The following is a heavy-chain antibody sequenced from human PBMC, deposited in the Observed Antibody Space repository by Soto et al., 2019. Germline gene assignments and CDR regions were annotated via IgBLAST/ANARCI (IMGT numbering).Heavy chain of an antibody. Sequence: SETLSLTCTVSGGSISSGDYYWSWIRQPPGKGLEWIGYIYYSGSTYYNPSLKSRVTISVDTSKNQFSLKLSSVTAADTAVYYCASVSSFKAFDYWGQGTLVTVSS. J-gene: IGHJ4*02. CDR3: ASVSSFKAFDY. V-gene: IGHV4-30-4*01. CDR2: IYYSGST. D-gene: IGHD6-6*01. CDR1: GGSISSGDYY.